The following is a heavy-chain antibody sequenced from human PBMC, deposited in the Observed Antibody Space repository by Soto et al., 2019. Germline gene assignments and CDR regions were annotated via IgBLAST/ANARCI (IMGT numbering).Heavy chain of an antibody. V-gene: IGHV4-31*03. CDR3: ARGVGYCSSTSCYTAYYGMDV. Sequence: SETLSLTCTVSGGSISSGGYYWSWIRQHPGKGLEWIGYIYYSGSTYYNPSLKSRVTISVDTSKNQFSLKLSSVTAADTAVYYCARGVGYCSSTSCYTAYYGMDVWGQGTTVT. CDR2: IYYSGST. CDR1: GGSISSGGYY. J-gene: IGHJ6*02. D-gene: IGHD2-2*02.